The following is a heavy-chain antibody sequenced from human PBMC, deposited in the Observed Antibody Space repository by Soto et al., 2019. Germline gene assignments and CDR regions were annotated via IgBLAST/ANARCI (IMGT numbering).Heavy chain of an antibody. CDR1: RYIFTAYF. V-gene: IGHV1-2*02. CDR3: ASPAPGARFDP. Sequence: QVQLVQSGAEVKKPGASVKVSCKAPRYIFTAYFMHWVRQAPGQGLEWMGWINPNNGATHYGLSFQGRSTIPRDTSITPAYMDLGILRSAATAVNYWASPAPGARFDPWGQGTLVTVPS. J-gene: IGHJ5*02. CDR2: INPNNGAT.